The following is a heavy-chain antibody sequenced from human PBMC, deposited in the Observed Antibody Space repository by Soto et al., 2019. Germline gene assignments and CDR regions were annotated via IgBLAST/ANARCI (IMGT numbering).Heavy chain of an antibody. V-gene: IGHV4-59*02. J-gene: IGHJ5*02. CDR3: ARDPVDGYAFFDS. CDR2: ISDSGST. CDR1: GGSVASYY. D-gene: IGHD5-12*01. Sequence: SETLSLTCTVSGGSVASYYWSWIRQPPGKGLEWIGYISDSGSTNYNPSLKSRVTISVDTSKSQFSLKLSSVTAADTAVYWCARDPVDGYAFFDSWGQGALVTVSS.